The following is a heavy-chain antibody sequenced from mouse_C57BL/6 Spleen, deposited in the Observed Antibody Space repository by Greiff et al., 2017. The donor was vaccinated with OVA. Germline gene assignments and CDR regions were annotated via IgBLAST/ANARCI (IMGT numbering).Heavy chain of an antibody. CDR3: ARSDGHYFDD. Sequence: QVQLQQPGAELVMPGASVKMSCKASGYTFTSYWMHWVKQRPGQGLEWIGEIDPCDSNTNYNQKFKGKATLTVDKSTSKAYIQLSSLTSDDAAVYYCARSDGHYFDDWGQGTTLTVSS. CDR2: IDPCDSNT. V-gene: IGHV1-69*01. J-gene: IGHJ2*01. CDR1: GYTFTSYW. D-gene: IGHD2-3*01.